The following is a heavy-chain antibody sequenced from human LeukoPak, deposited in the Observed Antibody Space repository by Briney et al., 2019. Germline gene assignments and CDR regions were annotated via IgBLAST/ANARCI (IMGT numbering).Heavy chain of an antibody. V-gene: IGHV3-74*01. J-gene: IGHJ6*03. CDR1: GFSFSNYW. CDR2: INSDGSST. CDR3: ARPIRFYDILTGYYYYYYMDV. Sequence: GGSLRLSCAASGFSFSNYWMHWVRQAPGKGLVWVSRINSDGSSTTYADSVKGRFTISRDNAKNTLYLQMNSLRAEDTAVYYCARPIRFYDILTGYYYYYYMDVWGKGTTVTVSS. D-gene: IGHD3-9*01.